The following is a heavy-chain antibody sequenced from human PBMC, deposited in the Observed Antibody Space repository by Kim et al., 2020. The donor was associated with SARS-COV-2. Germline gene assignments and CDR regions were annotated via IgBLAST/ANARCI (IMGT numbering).Heavy chain of an antibody. Sequence: SETLSLTCDVYGGSFSGHHWTWIRQPPGKGLEWIGEIHPDGSANYTPSLKSRVTISLDTSNNQFSLRLTSVTAADAAVYYCARGWSETWPPAHYWGQGTVVAVSS. D-gene: IGHD3-3*01. V-gene: IGHV4-34*01. CDR2: IHPDGSA. J-gene: IGHJ4*02. CDR1: GGSFSGHH. CDR3: ARGWSETWPPAHY.